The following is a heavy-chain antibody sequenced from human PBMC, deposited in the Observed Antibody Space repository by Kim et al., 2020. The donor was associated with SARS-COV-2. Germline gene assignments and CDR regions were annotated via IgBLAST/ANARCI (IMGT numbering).Heavy chain of an antibody. CDR1: GYTFTTYN. J-gene: IGHJ4*02. CDR2: INRGKGNT. D-gene: IGHD5-12*01. CDR3: VTGGGPA. V-gene: IGHV1-3*04. Sequence: ASVKVSCKASGYTFTTYNIHWVRQAPGQGLEWMGWINRGKGNTKYSQKCQGRVSISRDTSTSTAYMELSSLGSEDTAVYYCVTGGGPAWGQGHLVTVSS.